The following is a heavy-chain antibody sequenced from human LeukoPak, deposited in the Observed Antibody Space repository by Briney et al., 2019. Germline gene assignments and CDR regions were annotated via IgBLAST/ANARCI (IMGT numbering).Heavy chain of an antibody. CDR3: ARDSGYYDFWSGYYTGRAFDY. CDR2: IIPIFGTA. J-gene: IGHJ4*02. D-gene: IGHD3-3*01. Sequence: ASVTVSCKASGGTFSSYAISWVRQAPEQGLEWMGGIIPIFGTANYAQKFQGRVTITTGESTSTAYMELSSLRSEDTAVYYCARDSGYYDFWSGYYTGRAFDYWGQGTLVTVSS. V-gene: IGHV1-69*05. CDR1: GGTFSSYA.